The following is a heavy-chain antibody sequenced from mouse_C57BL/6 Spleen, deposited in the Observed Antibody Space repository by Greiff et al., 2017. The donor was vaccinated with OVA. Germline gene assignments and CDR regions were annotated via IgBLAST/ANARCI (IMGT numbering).Heavy chain of an antibody. J-gene: IGHJ4*01. CDR2: ISSGSSTI. Sequence: DVHLVESGGGLVKPGGSLKLSCAASGFTFSDYGMHWVRQAPEKGLEWVAYISSGSSTIYYADTVKGRFTISRDNAKNTLFLQMTSLRSEDTAMYYCARERTYYYAMDYWGQGTSVTVSS. CDR1: GFTFSDYG. CDR3: ARERTYYYAMDY. V-gene: IGHV5-17*01.